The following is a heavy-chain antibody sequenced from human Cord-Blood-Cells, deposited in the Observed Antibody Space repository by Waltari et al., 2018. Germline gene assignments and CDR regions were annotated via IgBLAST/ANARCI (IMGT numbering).Heavy chain of an antibody. CDR3: ARVLYRTSCYDY. V-gene: IGHV1-69*01. Sequence: QVQLVQSGAEVKKPGSSVKVSCKASGGIFSSYAISWVRQAPGQGLEWMGGIIPIFGTANYAQKFQGRVTITADESTSTAYMGLSSLRSEDTAVYYCARVLYRTSCYDYWGQGTLVTVSS. CDR2: IIPIFGTA. J-gene: IGHJ4*02. CDR1: GGIFSSYA. D-gene: IGHD2-2*01.